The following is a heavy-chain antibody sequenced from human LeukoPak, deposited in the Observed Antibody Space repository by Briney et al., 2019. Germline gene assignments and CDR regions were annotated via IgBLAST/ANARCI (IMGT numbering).Heavy chain of an antibody. D-gene: IGHD3-10*01. V-gene: IGHV1-18*01. CDR3: ARDRTITMVRGVITQDQFDY. CDR1: GYTSTNYG. CDR2: ISINRGNT. Sequence: ASVKVSCKASGYTSTNYGISWVRQAPGQGLEWMGWISINRGNTNYAQKFQGRVSMTTDTSTSTAYMDLKSLRSDDTAVYYCARDRTITMVRGVITQDQFDYWGQGTLVTVSS. J-gene: IGHJ4*02.